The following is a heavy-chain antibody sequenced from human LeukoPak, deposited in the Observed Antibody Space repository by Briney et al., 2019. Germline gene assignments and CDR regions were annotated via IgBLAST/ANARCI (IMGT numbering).Heavy chain of an antibody. CDR2: INTDGSVT. D-gene: IGHD2-21*02. V-gene: IGHV3-74*01. J-gene: IGHJ4*02. CDR3: VTDRYGDSAFGD. CDR1: GITVSAFW. Sequence: QAGGSLRLSCAASGITVSAFWMHWVRQAPGEGLVWVSRINTDGSVTNYADSVEGRFTISRDNAKNMLYLQMNDLRAEDTAVYYCVTDRYGDSAFGDWGQGTLVTVSS.